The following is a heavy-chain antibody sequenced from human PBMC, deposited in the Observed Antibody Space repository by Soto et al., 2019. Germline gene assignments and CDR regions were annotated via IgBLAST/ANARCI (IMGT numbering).Heavy chain of an antibody. D-gene: IGHD6-6*01. V-gene: IGHV1-69*13. CDR1: GGTFSSYA. Sequence: SVKVSCKASGGTFSSYAISWVRQAPGQGLEWMEGIIPIFGTANYAQKFQGRVTITADESTSTAYMELSSLRSEDTAVYYCATPKYSSSSGSSWKFDYWGQGTLVTVSS. CDR2: IIPIFGTA. J-gene: IGHJ4*02. CDR3: ATPKYSSSSGSSWKFDY.